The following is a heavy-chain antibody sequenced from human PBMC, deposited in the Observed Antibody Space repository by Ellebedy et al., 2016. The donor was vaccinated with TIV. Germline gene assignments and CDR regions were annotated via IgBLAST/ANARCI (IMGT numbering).Heavy chain of an antibody. D-gene: IGHD1-26*01. Sequence: GESLKISCAASGFIFSDYYMSWFRQAPGKGLEWVSYISSSGTAIYYADSVKGRFTVSRDNAKQSLFLQMNSLRADDTAVYYCARDIRFIDHQHNWFDPWGQGTLVTVSS. CDR1: GFIFSDYY. J-gene: IGHJ5*02. CDR2: ISSSGTAI. CDR3: ARDIRFIDHQHNWFDP. V-gene: IGHV3-11*01.